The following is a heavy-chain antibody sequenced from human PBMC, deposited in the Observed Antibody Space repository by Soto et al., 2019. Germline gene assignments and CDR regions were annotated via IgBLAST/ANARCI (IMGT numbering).Heavy chain of an antibody. D-gene: IGHD4-4*01. Sequence: QVQLVQSGAEVRKPGASVKVSCKASGYSFRNYGISWVRQAPGQGVERMGWISTYSCNTHYAQNVQGRVTIATDTSADTAYMELRSLTSDVTAVYYCARGFVPSVVTSDASDHWGQGTMVTVSS. CDR2: ISTYSCNT. CDR1: GYSFRNYG. CDR3: ARGFVPSVVTSDASDH. J-gene: IGHJ3*01. V-gene: IGHV1-18*01.